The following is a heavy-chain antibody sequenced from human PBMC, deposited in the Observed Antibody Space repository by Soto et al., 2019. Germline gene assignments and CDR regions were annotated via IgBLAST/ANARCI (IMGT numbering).Heavy chain of an antibody. CDR2: IIPIFGTA. J-gene: IGHJ5*02. CDR3: ARTNWNDVLSGP. Sequence: SVKVSCKASGGTFSSYAISWVRQAPGQGPEWMGGIIPIFGTANYAQKFQGRVTITADESTSTAYMELSSLRSEDTAVYYCARTNWNDVLSGPWGQGTLVTVSS. CDR1: GGTFSSYA. V-gene: IGHV1-69*13. D-gene: IGHD1-20*01.